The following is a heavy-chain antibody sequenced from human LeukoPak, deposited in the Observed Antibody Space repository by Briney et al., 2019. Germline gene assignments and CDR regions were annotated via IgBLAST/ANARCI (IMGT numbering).Heavy chain of an antibody. V-gene: IGHV3-23*01. CDR3: AIFLCDYDLLSHFCSLDH. Sequence: GGSLRLSCAASGFTFANYAMTWVRQPPGKGLEWVAAITFGGTIIYYAGSVKGRFTISRDDSKNTLFLQMNSLRAEDTAVYYCAIFLCDYDLLSHFCSLDHGGGGALVSVSS. D-gene: IGHD3-9*01. J-gene: IGHJ4*02. CDR2: ITFGGTII. CDR1: GFTFANYA.